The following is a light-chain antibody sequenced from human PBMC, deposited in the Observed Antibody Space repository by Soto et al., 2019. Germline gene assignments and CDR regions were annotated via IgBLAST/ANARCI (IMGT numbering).Light chain of an antibody. J-gene: IGLJ3*02. CDR3: ASWDDSLDGRL. CDR2: NND. Sequence: QSVLTQPPSASGAPGQRVIISCSGSSSNIGSNSVSWYQQLPGTAPKLLIHNNDQRPSGVPDRFSGSKSVTSASLAISGLQSEDEADYYCASWDDSLDGRLFGGGTKLTVL. V-gene: IGLV1-44*01. CDR1: SSNIGSNS.